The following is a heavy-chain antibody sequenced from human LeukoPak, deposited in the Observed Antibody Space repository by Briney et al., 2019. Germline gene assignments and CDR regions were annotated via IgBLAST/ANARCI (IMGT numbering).Heavy chain of an antibody. CDR1: GYTFTGYY. Sequence: ASVTVSCKASGYTFTGYYMHWVRQAPGQGLEWMGWINPNSGGTNYAQKFQGWVTMTRDTSISTAYMELSRLRSDDTAVYYCARSNFWSGYSHDAFDIWGQGTMVTVSS. J-gene: IGHJ3*02. CDR2: INPNSGGT. CDR3: ARSNFWSGYSHDAFDI. V-gene: IGHV1-2*04. D-gene: IGHD3-3*01.